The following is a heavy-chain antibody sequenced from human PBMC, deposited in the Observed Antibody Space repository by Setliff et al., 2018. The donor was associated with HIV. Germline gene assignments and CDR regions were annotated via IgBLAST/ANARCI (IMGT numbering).Heavy chain of an antibody. V-gene: IGHV1-69*10. Sequence: SVKVSCKAAGGTFSSYAISWVRQAPGQGPEWMGGIIPILGIANYAQKFQGRVTITTDESTSTAYMELSSLRFEDTAVYYCASYYGSGAHYPYYYYMDFWGKGTAVTVSS. D-gene: IGHD3-10*01. CDR2: IIPILGIA. J-gene: IGHJ6*03. CDR3: ASYYGSGAHYPYYYYMDF. CDR1: GGTFSSYA.